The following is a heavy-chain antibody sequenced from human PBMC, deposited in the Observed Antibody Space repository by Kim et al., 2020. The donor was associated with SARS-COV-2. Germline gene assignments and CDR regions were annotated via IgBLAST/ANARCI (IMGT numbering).Heavy chain of an antibody. CDR2: SRNKANSYTT. J-gene: IGHJ4*02. V-gene: IGHV3-72*01. CDR1: GFTFSDHY. D-gene: IGHD3-16*01. CDR3: TRVGEMATKD. Sequence: GGSLRLSCAASGFTFSDHYMDWVRQTPGKGLEWVGRSRNKANSYTTEYAASVKARFTISRDDSKNSLYLQMNSLKTEDTAVYYCTRVGEMATKDWGQGTL.